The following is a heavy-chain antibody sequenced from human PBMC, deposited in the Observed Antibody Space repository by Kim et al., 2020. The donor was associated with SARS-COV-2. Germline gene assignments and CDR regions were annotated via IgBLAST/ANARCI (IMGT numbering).Heavy chain of an antibody. Sequence: GAKKLAENLQGRVTMTRDMSINTAYMELSSLTSGDTAVYYCATDFNWSYDHWGQGTLVSVSS. CDR2: GAK. J-gene: IGHJ4*02. V-gene: IGHV1-2*02. CDR3: ATDFNWSYDH. D-gene: IGHD1-20*01.